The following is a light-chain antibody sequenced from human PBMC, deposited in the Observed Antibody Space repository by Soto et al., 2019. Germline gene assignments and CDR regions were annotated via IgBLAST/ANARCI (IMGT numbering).Light chain of an antibody. V-gene: IGKV2-28*01. Sequence: EIVMTQSPLTLPVTPGEPASMSCRFSEILLYNNTYNYLDWYVQKPGQSPQLLIYFGSNRAPGVPDRFSGSGSGTDFTLKINRVEAEDVGTYYCMQALQSLTFGQGTRLEIK. CDR2: FGS. J-gene: IGKJ5*01. CDR3: MQALQSLT. CDR1: EILLYNNTYNY.